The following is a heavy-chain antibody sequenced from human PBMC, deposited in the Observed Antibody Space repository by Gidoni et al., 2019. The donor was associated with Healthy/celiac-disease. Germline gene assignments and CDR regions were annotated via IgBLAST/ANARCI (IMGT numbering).Heavy chain of an antibody. D-gene: IGHD3-22*01. Sequence: EVQLVESGGGLVKPGRSLRLSCTASGFTFGDSAMSWFRQAPGKGLEWVGFIRSKAYGGTTEYAASVKGRFTISRDDSKSIAYLQMNSLKTEDTAVYYCTRDGASYYYDSSGYVDYWGQGTLVTVSS. CDR2: IRSKAYGGTT. CDR3: TRDGASYYYDSSGYVDY. J-gene: IGHJ4*02. CDR1: GFTFGDSA. V-gene: IGHV3-49*05.